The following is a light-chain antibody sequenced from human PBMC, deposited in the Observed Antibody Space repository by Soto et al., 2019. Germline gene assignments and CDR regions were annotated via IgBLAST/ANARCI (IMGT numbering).Light chain of an antibody. CDR1: SSDVGSYNR. CDR3: SLYTSSSTYV. Sequence: SVLTQPPCVSWSPGQSVTISCTGTSSDVGSYNRVSWYQQPPGTAPKVMIYEVSNRPSGVPDRFSGSKSGNTASLTISGLQAEDEADYYCSLYTSSSTYVFGTGTKVTVL. J-gene: IGLJ1*01. V-gene: IGLV2-18*01. CDR2: EVS.